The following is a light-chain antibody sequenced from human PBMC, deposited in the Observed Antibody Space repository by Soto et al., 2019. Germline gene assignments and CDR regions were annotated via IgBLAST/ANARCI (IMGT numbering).Light chain of an antibody. CDR1: QDISNY. V-gene: IGKV1-33*01. CDR3: QQYDNLPF. J-gene: IGKJ5*01. CDR2: DAS. Sequence: DIQMTQSPSSLSASLGDRVTSTCQASQDISNYLNWYQQKPGKAPKLLIYDASNLETGVPSRLSGSGSGTDFTFTISSLQPEDIATYYCQQYDNLPFFGQGTRLEIK.